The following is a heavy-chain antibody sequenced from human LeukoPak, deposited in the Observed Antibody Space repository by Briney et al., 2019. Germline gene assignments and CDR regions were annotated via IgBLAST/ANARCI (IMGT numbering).Heavy chain of an antibody. J-gene: IGHJ4*02. D-gene: IGHD3-3*01. CDR3: ARLKIRDGAYYYDFWSGYHYYFDY. V-gene: IGHV4-39*01. CDR1: GGSISSSSYY. CDR2: IYYSGRT. Sequence: SETLSLTCTVSGGSISSSSYYWGWIRQPPGKGLEWIGSIYYSGRTSYNPSLKSRVTISVDTSKNQFPLKLSSVTAADTAVYYCARLKIRDGAYYYDFWSGYHYYFDYWGQGTLVTVSS.